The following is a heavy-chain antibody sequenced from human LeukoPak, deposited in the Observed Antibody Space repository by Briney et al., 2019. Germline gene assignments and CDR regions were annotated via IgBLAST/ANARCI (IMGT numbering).Heavy chain of an antibody. J-gene: IGHJ6*02. CDR3: ARGSYDILSPYYYGMDV. CDR2: IIPILGIA. V-gene: IGHV1-69*04. CDR1: GGTFSSYA. D-gene: IGHD3-9*01. Sequence: ASVTVSCKASGGTFSSYAISWVRQAPGQGLEWMGRIIPILGIANYAQKFQGRVTITADKSTSTAYMELSSLRSEDTAVYYCARGSYDILSPYYYGMDVWGQGTTVTVSS.